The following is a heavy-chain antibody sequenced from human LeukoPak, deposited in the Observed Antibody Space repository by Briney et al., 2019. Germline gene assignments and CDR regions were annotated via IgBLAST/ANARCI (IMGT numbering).Heavy chain of an antibody. V-gene: IGHV3-23*01. CDR1: GFTFSSYA. J-gene: IGHJ3*02. CDR2: ISGSGGST. CDR3: ATYYYDSSGYRIDAFDI. Sequence: GGSLRLSCAASGFTFSSYAMSWVRQAPGKGLEGVSAISGSGGSTYYADSVKGRFTISRDNSKNTLYLQMNSLRAEDTAVYCCATYYYDSSGYRIDAFDIWGQGTMVTVSS. D-gene: IGHD3-22*01.